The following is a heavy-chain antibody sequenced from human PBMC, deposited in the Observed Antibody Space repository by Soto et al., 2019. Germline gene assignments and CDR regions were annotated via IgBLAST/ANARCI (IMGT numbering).Heavy chain of an antibody. CDR3: ARCPQPPDTADPYAVEV. Sequence: QVQLVQSGTEVKKPGASVKVSCKASGGTFSRSGFHWVRQAPGQGLEWMGMIVPSVDTTNYAQKFQARVTISANQLTITVYMELRSLRSEDTAVYYCARCPQPPDTADPYAVEVWGQGPRVIVSS. CDR2: IVPSVDTT. D-gene: IGHD5-18*01. V-gene: IGHV1-69*18. J-gene: IGHJ6*02. CDR1: GGTFSRSG.